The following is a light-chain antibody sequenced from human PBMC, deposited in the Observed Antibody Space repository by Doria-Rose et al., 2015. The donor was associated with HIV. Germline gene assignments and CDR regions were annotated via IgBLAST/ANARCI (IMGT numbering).Light chain of an antibody. J-gene: IGLJ1*01. CDR2: EVN. Sequence: HSVLTQPASVSGSPGPSITTSCTGTSNDVGSHNLVSWYQQHPGKAPKLMIYEVNKRPSGVSYRFSGSKSGNTASLTISGLQAEDEADYYCCSYAGTPLVFGSGTKVTGL. CDR1: SNDVGSHNL. CDR3: CSYAGTPLV. V-gene: IGLV2-23*02.